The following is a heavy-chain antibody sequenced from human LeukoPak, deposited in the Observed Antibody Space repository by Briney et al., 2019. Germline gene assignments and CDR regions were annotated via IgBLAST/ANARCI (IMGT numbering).Heavy chain of an antibody. Sequence: GGSLRLSCAASGFTFSSYWMSWVRQAPGKGLEWVAGISGSGGSTNYAESVKGRFTISRDNRKNTLFLQMNSLRAEDTAVYFCAKRGVVIRVILVGFHKEAYYFDSWGQGALVTVSS. CDR3: AKRGVVIRVILVGFHKEAYYFDS. CDR2: ISGSGGST. J-gene: IGHJ4*02. V-gene: IGHV3-23*01. CDR1: GFTFSSYW. D-gene: IGHD3-22*01.